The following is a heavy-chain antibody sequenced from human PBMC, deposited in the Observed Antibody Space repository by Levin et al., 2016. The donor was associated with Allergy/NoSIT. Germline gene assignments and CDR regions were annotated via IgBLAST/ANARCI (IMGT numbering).Heavy chain of an antibody. V-gene: IGHV4-59*01. J-gene: IGHJ4*02. CDR3: ARDRQPGWTTDFDY. CDR2: IYYSGST. D-gene: IGHD4-17*01. Sequence: SETLSLTCTVSGGSISSYYWSWIRQFPGKGLEWIGYIYYSGSTNYNPSLKSRVTISVDTSKSQFSLELNSVTAADTAVYYCARDRQPGWTTDFDYWGQGTLVTVSS. CDR1: GGSISSYY.